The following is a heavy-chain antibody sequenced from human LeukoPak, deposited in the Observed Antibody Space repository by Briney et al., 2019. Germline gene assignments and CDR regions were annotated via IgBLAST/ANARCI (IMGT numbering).Heavy chain of an antibody. CDR1: GFTFSSYS. Sequence: GGSLRLSCAASGFTFSSYSMNWVRQAPGKGLEWASYISSSSSTIYYADSVKGRFTISRDNAKNSLYLQMDSLRAEDTALYYCARGGYGSGSYPYWGQGTLVTVSS. D-gene: IGHD3-10*01. V-gene: IGHV3-48*04. CDR2: ISSSSSTI. CDR3: ARGGYGSGSYPY. J-gene: IGHJ4*02.